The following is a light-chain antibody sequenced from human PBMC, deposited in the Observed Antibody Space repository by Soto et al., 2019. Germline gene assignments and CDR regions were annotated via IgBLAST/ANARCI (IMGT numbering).Light chain of an antibody. CDR1: SSDVGGYKY. Sequence: QSVLTQPASVSGSPGQSITISCTGTSSDVGGYKYVSWYQQYPGKAPKLIISEVTNRPSGVSNRFSGSKSGNTASLTISGLQAEDEADYYCSSYTSSSTVGVFGTGTKLTVL. V-gene: IGLV2-14*01. CDR2: EVT. J-gene: IGLJ1*01. CDR3: SSYTSSSTVGV.